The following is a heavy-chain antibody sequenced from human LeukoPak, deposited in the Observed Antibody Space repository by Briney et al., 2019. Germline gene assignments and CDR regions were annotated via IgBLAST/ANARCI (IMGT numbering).Heavy chain of an antibody. V-gene: IGHV4-38-2*01. J-gene: IGHJ5*02. CDR2: IYHSGSP. D-gene: IGHD6-13*01. Sequence: SETLSLTCAVSGYSISSGYYWGWIRQPPGKGLEWGGSIYHSGSPYYNPSLKSRVTISVHTPKNQFSLKLSSVHAADTAVYYCARTTVNIAAAGTNYNWFDPWGQGTLVTVSS. CDR1: GYSISSGYY. CDR3: ARTTVNIAAAGTNYNWFDP.